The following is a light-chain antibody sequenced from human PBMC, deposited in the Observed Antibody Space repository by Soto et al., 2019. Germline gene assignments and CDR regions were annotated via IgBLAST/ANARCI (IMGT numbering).Light chain of an antibody. Sequence: DIQMTQSPSSLSASVGTRVTITSQASQGISNYLNWYQQKPGKAPKLLIHEASNLETGVPSRFSGGGSGTDFTFTISSLQPEDFATYYCQQYDNLPFTFGPGTKVDIK. J-gene: IGKJ3*01. CDR3: QQYDNLPFT. CDR2: EAS. CDR1: QGISNY. V-gene: IGKV1-33*01.